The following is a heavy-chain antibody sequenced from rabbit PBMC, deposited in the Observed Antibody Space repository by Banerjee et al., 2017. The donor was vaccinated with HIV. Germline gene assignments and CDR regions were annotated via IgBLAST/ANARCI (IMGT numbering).Heavy chain of an antibody. Sequence: QSLEESGGDLVKPGASLTLTCTASGIDFSSYYYMCWVRQAPGKGLEWIACIYTGSSGSTYYASWAKGRFTISKTSSTTVTLQMTSLTAADTATYFCASGYSDVYFNLWGQGTLVTVS. V-gene: IGHV1S40*01. D-gene: IGHD1-1*01. CDR1: GIDFSSYYY. CDR2: IYTGSSGST. J-gene: IGHJ4*01. CDR3: ASGYSDVYFNL.